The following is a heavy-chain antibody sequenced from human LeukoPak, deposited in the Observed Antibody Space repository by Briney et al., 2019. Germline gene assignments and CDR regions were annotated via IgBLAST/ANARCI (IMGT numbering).Heavy chain of an antibody. CDR1: GFTFSSYA. J-gene: IGHJ3*02. CDR2: ISSNGGST. Sequence: GGSLRLSCSASGFTFSSYAMHWVRQAPGKGLEYVSAISSNGGSTYYADSVKGRFTISRDNSKNTLYLQMSSLRPEDTSVYYCAIGGHHAFDIWGQGTMVAVSS. D-gene: IGHD4-23*01. CDR3: AIGGHHAFDI. V-gene: IGHV3-64D*09.